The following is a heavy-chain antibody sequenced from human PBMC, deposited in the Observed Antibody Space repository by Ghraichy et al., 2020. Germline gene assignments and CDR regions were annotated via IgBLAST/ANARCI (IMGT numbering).Heavy chain of an antibody. CDR2: IRSKAYGGTT. Sequence: GGSLRLSCTASGFTFGDYAMSWVRQAPGKGLEWVGFIRSKAYGGTTEYAASVKGRFTISRDDSKSIAYLQMNSLKTEDTAVYYCTRVGVEWELLLFYMDVWGKGTTVTVSS. D-gene: IGHD1-26*01. CDR3: TRVGVEWELLLFYMDV. J-gene: IGHJ6*03. V-gene: IGHV3-49*04. CDR1: GFTFGDYA.